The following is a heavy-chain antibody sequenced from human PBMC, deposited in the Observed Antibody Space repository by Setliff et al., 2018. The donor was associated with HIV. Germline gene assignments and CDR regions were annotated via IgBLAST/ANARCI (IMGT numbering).Heavy chain of an antibody. CDR2: INSDGSTT. CDR3: ARGNFIVPGSREFDS. V-gene: IGHV3-74*01. D-gene: IGHD2-2*01. J-gene: IGHJ4*02. Sequence: PGGSLRLSCAASGFTFSNYWMHWVRQAPGKGLVWVSRINSDGSTTNYADSVKGRFTIFRDDAKDTLYLQMTSLRAGDTGFYYCARGNFIVPGSREFDSWGQGTLVTVSS. CDR1: GFTFSNYW.